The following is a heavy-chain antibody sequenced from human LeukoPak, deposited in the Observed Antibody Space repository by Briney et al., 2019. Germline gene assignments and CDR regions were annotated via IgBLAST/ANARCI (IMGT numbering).Heavy chain of an antibody. Sequence: ASVTVSCKASGYTFTGYYMHWVRQAPGQGLEWMGWINPNSGGTNYAQKFQGRVTMTRDTSISTAYMELSRLRSDDTAVYYCARRVPAGIGAFDIWGQGTMVTVSS. CDR2: INPNSGGT. CDR3: ARRVPAGIGAFDI. V-gene: IGHV1-2*02. D-gene: IGHD2-2*02. CDR1: GYTFTGYY. J-gene: IGHJ3*02.